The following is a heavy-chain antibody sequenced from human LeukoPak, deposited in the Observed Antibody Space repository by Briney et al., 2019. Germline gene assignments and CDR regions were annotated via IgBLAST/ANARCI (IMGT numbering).Heavy chain of an antibody. CDR2: INPNSGGT. CDR3: ARVAGRPTSWFDP. Sequence: GASVKVSCKASGYTFTGYYIHWVRQAPGQGLEWMGWINPNSGGTNYAQKFQGRVTMTRDTSISTAYMELSRLRSDDTAVYYCARVAGRPTSWFDPWGQGTLVTVSS. CDR1: GYTFTGYY. J-gene: IGHJ5*02. D-gene: IGHD2-2*01. V-gene: IGHV1-2*02.